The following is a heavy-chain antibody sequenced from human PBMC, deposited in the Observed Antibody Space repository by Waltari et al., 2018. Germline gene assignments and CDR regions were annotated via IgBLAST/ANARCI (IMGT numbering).Heavy chain of an antibody. J-gene: IGHJ4*02. V-gene: IGHV3-11*06. CDR2: ISSLSTYT. CDR3: VRGDSGYDDPNWPF. CDR1: GFDFSAYY. D-gene: IGHD5-12*01. Sequence: QVQLVESGGGLVKPGGSLRLSCEASGFDFSAYYMSWVRQSPGKGLEWLTYISSLSTYTNYADSVKGRFTVSRDNAKNTLHLEMHNLGADDTAMYYCVRGDSGYDDPNWPFWGQGTLVTVSS.